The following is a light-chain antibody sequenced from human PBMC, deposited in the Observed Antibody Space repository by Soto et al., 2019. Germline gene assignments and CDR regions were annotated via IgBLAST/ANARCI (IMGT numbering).Light chain of an antibody. Sequence: IGMTQSPATLSVSPGERATLSCRASQTIYSNVAWYQQRPGQPPRLLIYRASSRATGIPARFSGSGSGTEFTLTINSLQSEDFAVYYCQQHQNLCTFGQGPKE. J-gene: IGKJ1*01. CDR2: RAS. V-gene: IGKV3-15*01. CDR3: QQHQNLCT. CDR1: QTIYSN.